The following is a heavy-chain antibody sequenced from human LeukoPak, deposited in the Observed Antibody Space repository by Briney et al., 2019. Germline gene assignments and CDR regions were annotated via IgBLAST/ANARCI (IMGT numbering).Heavy chain of an antibody. CDR1: GFTFSNSW. CDR2: IRQDGTEN. CDR3: ARGRVGHTGNFDY. J-gene: IGHJ4*02. V-gene: IGHV3-7*04. D-gene: IGHD1-26*01. Sequence: PGGSLRLSCTASGFTFSNSWMYWVRQAPGKGLEWVANIRQDGTENYYGGSVKGRFTISRDNANNALFLQMNSLRVEDTAVYYCARGRVGHTGNFDYWGQGTLVTVSS.